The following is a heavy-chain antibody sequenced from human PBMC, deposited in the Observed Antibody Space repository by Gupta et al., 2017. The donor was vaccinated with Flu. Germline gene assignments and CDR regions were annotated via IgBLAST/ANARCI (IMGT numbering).Heavy chain of an antibody. V-gene: IGHV4-34*01. CDR1: GGSFSGYY. J-gene: IGHJ5*02. CDR2: INHSGST. Sequence: QVQLQQWGAGLLKPSETLSLTCAVYGGSFSGYYWSWIRQPPGKGLEWIGEINHSGSTNYNPSLKSRVTISVDTSKNQFSLKLSSVTAADTAVYYCARARYCSSTSCSNGWFDPWGQGTLVTVSS. CDR3: ARARYCSSTSCSNGWFDP. D-gene: IGHD2-2*01.